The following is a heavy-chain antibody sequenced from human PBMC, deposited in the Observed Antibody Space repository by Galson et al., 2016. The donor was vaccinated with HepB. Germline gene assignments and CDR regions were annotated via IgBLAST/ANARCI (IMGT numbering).Heavy chain of an antibody. V-gene: IGHV3-7*02. J-gene: IGHJ6*02. CDR3: ARCRDDSCFAALDF. CDR2: MNHDGSEN. D-gene: IGHD2-15*01. Sequence: SLRLSCAASGFTFGRYCMTWVRQAPGKGPEWVANMNHDGSENYYVDSVKGRFTISRDSAKNSLHLQMNSLRPEDTAVYYCARCRDDSCFAALDFWGQGTTVTVSS. CDR1: GFTFGRYC.